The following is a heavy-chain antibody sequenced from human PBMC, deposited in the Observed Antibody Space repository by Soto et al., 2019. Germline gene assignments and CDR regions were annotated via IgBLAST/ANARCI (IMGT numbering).Heavy chain of an antibody. V-gene: IGHV3-7*01. CDR3: ARDNSGYYFWSGYYYYYYMDV. CDR2: IKQDGSEK. CDR1: GFTFSSYW. J-gene: IGHJ6*03. D-gene: IGHD3-3*01. Sequence: GGSLRLSCAASGFTFSSYWMSWVRQAPGKGLEWVANIKQDGSEKYYVDSVKGRFTISRDNAKNSLYLQMNSLRAEDTAVYYCARDNSGYYFWSGYYYYYYMDVWGKGTTVTVSS.